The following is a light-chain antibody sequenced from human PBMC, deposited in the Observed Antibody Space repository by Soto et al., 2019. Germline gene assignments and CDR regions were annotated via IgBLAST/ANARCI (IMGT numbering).Light chain of an antibody. CDR2: GAS. CDR3: HQYNNWPWT. J-gene: IGKJ1*01. CDR1: QSVSNN. V-gene: IGKV3-15*01. Sequence: TLSCRASQSVSNNYLAWYQQKPGQAPRLLIYGASTRATGIPVRFSGSGSETEFTLTIRSLQSEDSALYFCHQYNNWPWTLGQGTKVDIK.